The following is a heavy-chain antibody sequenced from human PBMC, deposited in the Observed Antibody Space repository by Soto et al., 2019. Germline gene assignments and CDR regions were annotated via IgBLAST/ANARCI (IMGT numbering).Heavy chain of an antibody. CDR2: MNPNSGNT. CDR3: ARGVHSYGYWFFDY. CDR1: GYTFTSYD. Sequence: QVQLVQSGAEVKKPGASVKVSCKASGYTFTSYDINWVRQATGQGLEWMGWMNPNSGNTGYAQKFQGRVTRTRNTSISTAYMELSSLRSEDTAVYYCARGVHSYGYWFFDYWGQGTLVTVSS. D-gene: IGHD5-18*01. J-gene: IGHJ4*02. V-gene: IGHV1-8*01.